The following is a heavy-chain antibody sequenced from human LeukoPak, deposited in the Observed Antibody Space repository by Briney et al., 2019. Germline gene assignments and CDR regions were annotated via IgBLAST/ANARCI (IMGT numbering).Heavy chain of an antibody. CDR3: ARVRWIQHMPGYNWFDP. D-gene: IGHD5-18*01. Sequence: SVKVSCTASGGTFSSYAISWVRQAPGQGLEWMGGIIPIFGTANYAQKFQGRVTITADESTSTAYMELSSLRSEDTAVYYCARVRWIQHMPGYNWFDPWGQGTLVTVSS. J-gene: IGHJ5*02. CDR2: IIPIFGTA. CDR1: GGTFSSYA. V-gene: IGHV1-69*01.